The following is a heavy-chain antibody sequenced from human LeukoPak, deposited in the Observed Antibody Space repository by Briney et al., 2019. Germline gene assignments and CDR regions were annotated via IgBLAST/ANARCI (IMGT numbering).Heavy chain of an antibody. J-gene: IGHJ4*02. CDR3: AKDLRRHGYIPKAFDY. CDR1: GFTVSSYA. Sequence: PGGSLRLSCAASGFTVSSYAMSWVRQAPGRGLEWVSAIGGSGGSTYYADSVKGRFTISSDNSKNTLYLQMNSLRAEDTAVYYCAKDLRRHGYIPKAFDYWGQGTLVTVSS. D-gene: IGHD5-24*01. CDR2: IGGSGGST. V-gene: IGHV3-23*01.